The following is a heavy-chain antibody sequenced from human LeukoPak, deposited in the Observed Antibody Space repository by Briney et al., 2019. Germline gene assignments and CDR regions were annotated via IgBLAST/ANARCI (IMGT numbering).Heavy chain of an antibody. J-gene: IGHJ4*02. D-gene: IGHD1-26*01. CDR3: AGAVVGALVS. CDR2: IYTTGST. CDR1: GFTFSDYY. V-gene: IGHV4-4*07. Sequence: GSLRLSCAASGFTFSDYYMSWIRQPAGKGLEWIGRIYTTGSTNYNPSLKSRVTISVDTSKNQFSLKLSSVTAADTAVYYCAGAVVGALVSWGQGTQVTVSS.